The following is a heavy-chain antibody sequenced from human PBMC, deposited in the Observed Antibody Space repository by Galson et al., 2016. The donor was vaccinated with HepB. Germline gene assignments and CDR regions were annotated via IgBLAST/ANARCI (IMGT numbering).Heavy chain of an antibody. J-gene: IGHJ4*02. CDR3: AKESVRDFWSASEFDY. CDR2: ISWNSGSI. D-gene: IGHD3-3*01. V-gene: IGHV3-9*01. Sequence: SLRLSCAASGFNLDDYAIHWVRQVPGKGLEWVSGISWNSGSIAYRASVKGRFHISRDNAKNSLYLQMNDLKPEDTALYYCAKESVRDFWSASEFDYWGQGTLVTVSS. CDR1: GFNLDDYA.